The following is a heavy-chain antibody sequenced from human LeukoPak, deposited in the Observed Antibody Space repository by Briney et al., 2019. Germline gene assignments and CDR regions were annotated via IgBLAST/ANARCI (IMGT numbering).Heavy chain of an antibody. J-gene: IGHJ6*02. CDR3: AKCLVRGVIILRGMDV. CDR2: INTSGADT. V-gene: IGHV3-23*01. D-gene: IGHD3-10*01. CDR1: GFTFNSYV. Sequence: GGSLRLSCAASGFTFNSYVMSWVRQAPGKGLEWVSAINTSGADTYLADSVQGRFTISRDNSKNTLYLQMNSLRVEDTAVYYCAKCLVRGVIILRGMDVWGQGTTVTVSS.